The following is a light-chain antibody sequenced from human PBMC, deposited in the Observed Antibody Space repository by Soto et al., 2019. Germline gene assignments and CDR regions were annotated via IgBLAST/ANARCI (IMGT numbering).Light chain of an antibody. CDR1: NSDVGGYNY. Sequence: QSALTQPRSVSGSPGQSVTISCTGTNSDVGGYNYVSWYQQHPGKAPKFMIFDVNKRPSGVPDRFSGSKSGNTASLTISGLQAEDEADYYCCSYAGSYNVVFGGGTKLTVL. CDR3: CSYAGSYNVV. V-gene: IGLV2-11*01. CDR2: DVN. J-gene: IGLJ2*01.